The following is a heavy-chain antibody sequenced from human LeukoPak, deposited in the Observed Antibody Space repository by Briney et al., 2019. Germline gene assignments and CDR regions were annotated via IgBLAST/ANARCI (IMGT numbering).Heavy chain of an antibody. CDR3: AREGIYYDFWNGGNVDY. CDR1: GFTFSSYS. Sequence: PGGSLRLSCAASGFTFSSYSMNWVRQAPGKGLEWVSSISSSSSYIYYADSVKGRFTISRDNAKNSLYLQMNSLRAEDTAVYYCAREGIYYDFWNGGNVDYWGQGTLVTVSS. J-gene: IGHJ4*02. V-gene: IGHV3-21*01. CDR2: ISSSSSYI. D-gene: IGHD3-3*01.